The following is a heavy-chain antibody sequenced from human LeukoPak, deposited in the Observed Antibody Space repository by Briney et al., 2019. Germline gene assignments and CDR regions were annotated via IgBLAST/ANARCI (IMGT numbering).Heavy chain of an antibody. V-gene: IGHV3-30-3*01. Sequence: PGGSLRLSCAASGFTFSSYAMHWVRQAPGKGLEWVAVISYDGSNKYYADSVKGRFTISRDNSKNTLYLQMNSLRAEDTAVYYCAKDTGRYSSSWYDYWGQGTLVTVSS. CDR3: AKDTGRYSSSWYDY. CDR2: ISYDGSNK. CDR1: GFTFSSYA. J-gene: IGHJ4*02. D-gene: IGHD6-13*01.